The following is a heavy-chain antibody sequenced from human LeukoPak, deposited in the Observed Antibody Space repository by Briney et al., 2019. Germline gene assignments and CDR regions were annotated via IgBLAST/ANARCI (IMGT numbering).Heavy chain of an antibody. V-gene: IGHV3-74*01. CDR3: AREILAPGKTHDY. CDR2: INDDGSAT. CDR1: GFTFSSYG. Sequence: GGTLRLSCAASGFTFSSYGMSWVRQAPGKGLVWVSRINDDGSATFYADSVKGRFTISRDNAKNTLFLQINSLRAEDTAVYYCAREILAPGKTHDYWGQGTLVTVSS. J-gene: IGHJ4*02.